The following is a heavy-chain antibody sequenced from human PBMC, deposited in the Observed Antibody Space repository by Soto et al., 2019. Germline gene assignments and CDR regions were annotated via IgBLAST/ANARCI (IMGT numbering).Heavy chain of an antibody. CDR2: ISYDGSNK. V-gene: IGHV3-30-3*01. D-gene: IGHD3-10*01. CDR3: ARGGRTAGSDSLVDY. J-gene: IGHJ4*02. CDR1: GCTFSSYA. Sequence: GGPLRVSCAASGCTFSSYAMHWVRQAPGKGLEWVAVISYDGSNKYYADSVKGRFTISRDNSKNTLYLQMDSLRSDDTAVYYCARGGRTAGSDSLVDYWGQGTVVTVSS.